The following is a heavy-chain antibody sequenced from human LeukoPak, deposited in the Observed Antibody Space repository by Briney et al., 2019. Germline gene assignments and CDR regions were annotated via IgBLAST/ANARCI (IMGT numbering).Heavy chain of an antibody. D-gene: IGHD4-17*01. CDR2: VSHSGYT. Sequence: KTSETLSLTCGVSGTSFSSYYWSWIRQTPGKGLEWIGEVSHSGYTNMNPSLKSRVTISVDTSKNQFSLRMSTVTAADTAVYFCTRMTTGHDYWGQGTLVTVSS. CDR3: TRMTTGHDY. CDR1: GTSFSSYY. V-gene: IGHV4-34*01. J-gene: IGHJ4*02.